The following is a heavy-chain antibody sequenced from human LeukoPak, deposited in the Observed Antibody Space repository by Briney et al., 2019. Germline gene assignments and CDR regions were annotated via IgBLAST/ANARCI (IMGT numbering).Heavy chain of an antibody. J-gene: IGHJ4*02. Sequence: GGSLRLSCAASGFTFSTYKMNWARQAPGKGLEWVSSISSDSVYMYYADSVKGRFTISRDNAKNSLSLQMNSLRAEDTALYYCAKDQNYESSGYYGGFDCWGQGTLVTVSS. V-gene: IGHV3-21*04. D-gene: IGHD3-22*01. CDR2: ISSDSVYM. CDR1: GFTFSTYK. CDR3: AKDQNYESSGYYGGFDC.